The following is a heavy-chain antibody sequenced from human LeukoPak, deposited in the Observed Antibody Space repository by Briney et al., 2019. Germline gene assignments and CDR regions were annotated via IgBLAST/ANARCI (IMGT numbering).Heavy chain of an antibody. J-gene: IGHJ4*02. D-gene: IGHD3-3*01. V-gene: IGHV4-34*01. CDR1: GGSFSGYY. Sequence: SETLSLTCAVYGGSFSGYYWSWIRQPPGKVLEWIGEIKHRGSTNYNPSLKSRVTISVDTSKNQFSLKLSSVTAADTAVYYCATLTPDFWSGERDYYFDYWGQGTLVTVSS. CDR3: ATLTPDFWSGERDYYFDY. CDR2: IKHRGST.